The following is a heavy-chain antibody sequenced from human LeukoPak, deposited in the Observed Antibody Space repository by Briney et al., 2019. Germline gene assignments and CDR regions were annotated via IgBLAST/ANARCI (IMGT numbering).Heavy chain of an antibody. J-gene: IGHJ4*02. V-gene: IGHV3-21*01. D-gene: IGHD3-10*01. Sequence: PGGSLRLSCAASGFTFSTYIMNWVRQTPGKGLEWVSSIGTSTSYIYYADSVKGRFTISRDNAKNSLYLEMNSLRAEDTAVYYCAKDDAWLRFGEWSQGTLVTVSS. CDR1: GFTFSTYI. CDR2: IGTSTSYI. CDR3: AKDDAWLRFGE.